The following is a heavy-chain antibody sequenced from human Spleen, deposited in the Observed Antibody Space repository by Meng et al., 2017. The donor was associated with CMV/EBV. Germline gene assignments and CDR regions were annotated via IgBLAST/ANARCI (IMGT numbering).Heavy chain of an antibody. J-gene: IGHJ4*02. CDR1: GFTFDDYG. D-gene: IGHD2-21*02. Sequence: GESLKISCAASGFTFDDYGMSWVRQAPGKGLVWVSRINSDGSNTTYADSVKGRFTISRDNAKNTLYLQMNSLRAEDTAVYYCARPPLGGTDGYYVGYWGQGTLVTVSS. CDR2: INSDGSNT. V-gene: IGHV3-74*01. CDR3: ARPPLGGTDGYYVGY.